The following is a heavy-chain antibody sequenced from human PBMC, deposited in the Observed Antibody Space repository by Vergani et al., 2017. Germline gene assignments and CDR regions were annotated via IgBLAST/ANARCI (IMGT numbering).Heavy chain of an antibody. CDR3: AREGDTTTYYYYYGMDV. CDR2: IYTSGST. J-gene: IGHJ6*02. D-gene: IGHD5-18*01. CDR1: GGSISSYY. V-gene: IGHV4-4*07. Sequence: QVQLQESGPGLVKPSETLSLTCTVSGGSISSYYWSWIRQPAGKGLEWIGRIYTSGSTNYNPSLKSRVTMSVDTSKNQLSLKLSSVTAAVTAVDYCAREGDTTTYYYYYGMDVWGQGTTVTVSS.